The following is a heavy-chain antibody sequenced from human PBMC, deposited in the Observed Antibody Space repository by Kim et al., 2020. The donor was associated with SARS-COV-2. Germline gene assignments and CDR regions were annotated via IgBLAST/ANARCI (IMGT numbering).Heavy chain of an antibody. CDR1: GFTFSSYG. J-gene: IGHJ6*02. CDR3: ARDRGQQLGLYYYYGMDV. CDR2: IWYDGSNK. V-gene: IGHV3-33*01. Sequence: GGSLRLSCAASGFTFSSYGMHWVRQAPGKGLEWVAVIWYDGSNKYYADSVKGRFTISRDNSKNTLYLQMNSLRAEDTAVYYCARDRGQQLGLYYYYGMDVWGQGTTVTVSS. D-gene: IGHD6-13*01.